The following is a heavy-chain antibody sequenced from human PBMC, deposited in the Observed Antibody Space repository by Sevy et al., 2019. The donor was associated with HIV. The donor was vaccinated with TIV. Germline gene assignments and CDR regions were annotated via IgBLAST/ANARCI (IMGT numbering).Heavy chain of an antibody. CDR2: IKEDGSAK. CDR1: GFTFSTYW. V-gene: IGHV3-7*01. J-gene: IGHJ4*02. D-gene: IGHD5-12*01. CDR3: ARDSPGYGGYAQ. Sequence: GGSLRLYCAASGFTFSTYWMTWVRQTPGQGLEWVANIKEDGSAKYYVGYVKGRFSISRDNAKNSLYLQVNNLRAEDTAVYYCARDSPGYGGYAQWGQGTLVTVSS.